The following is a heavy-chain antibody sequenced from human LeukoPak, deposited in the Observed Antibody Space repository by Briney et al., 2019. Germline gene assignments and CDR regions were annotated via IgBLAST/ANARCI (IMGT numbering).Heavy chain of an antibody. V-gene: IGHV4-39*07. CDR2: IYYSGST. D-gene: IGHD2-8*01. Sequence: SETLSLTCTVSGGSISSSSYYWGWIRQPPGKGLEWIGSIYYSGSTYYNPSLKSRVTISVDTSKNQFSLKLNSVTAADTAVYYCANTYSPYCTNGVCYPAYYYCYYMDVWGKGTTVTVSS. CDR3: ANTYSPYCTNGVCYPAYYYCYYMDV. J-gene: IGHJ6*03. CDR1: GGSISSSSYY.